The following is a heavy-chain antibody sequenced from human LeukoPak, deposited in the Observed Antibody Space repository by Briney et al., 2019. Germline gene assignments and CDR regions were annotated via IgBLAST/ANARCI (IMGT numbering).Heavy chain of an antibody. CDR1: GGSISSGSYY. CDR3: ARGRVSSSTWYSTYYYFFYMDF. Sequence: SETLSLTCTVSGGSISSGSYYWSWIRQPAGKGLEWIGRIYTSGSTNYNPSLKSRVTISVDTSKNQFSLKLSSVTAADTAVYYCARGRVSSSTWYSTYYYFFYMDFWGKGTTVTVSS. D-gene: IGHD4-11*01. CDR2: IYTSGST. J-gene: IGHJ6*03. V-gene: IGHV4-61*02.